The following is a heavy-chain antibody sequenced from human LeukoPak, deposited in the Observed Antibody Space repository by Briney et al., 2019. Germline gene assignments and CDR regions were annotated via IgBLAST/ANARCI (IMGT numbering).Heavy chain of an antibody. CDR1: GFTFYMYA. V-gene: IGHV3-23*01. J-gene: IGHJ4*02. D-gene: IGHD3-22*01. Sequence: GGSLRLSCQASGFTFYMYAMSWVRQAPGKGLEWVASMCGTAGCTFYPDSVKGRFTISRDNSKNVLYLRMNSLTAEDTAIYYCAKDRPNFHENSSHYYRRDGNSWGQGTLVTVSS. CDR2: MCGTAGCT. CDR3: AKDRPNFHENSSHYYRRDGNS.